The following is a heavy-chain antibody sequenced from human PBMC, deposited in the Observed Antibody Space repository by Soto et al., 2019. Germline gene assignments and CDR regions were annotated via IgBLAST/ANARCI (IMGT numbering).Heavy chain of an antibody. CDR3: ARSSIAARQGNDAFDI. Sequence: EGSLRLSCAASGFTVSSNYMSWVRQAPGKGLEWASVIYSGGSTYYADSVKGRFTISRDNSKNTLYLQMNSLRAEDTAVYYCARSSIAARQGNDAFDIWGQGTMVTVSS. CDR1: GFTVSSNY. CDR2: IYSGGST. V-gene: IGHV3-66*01. D-gene: IGHD6-6*01. J-gene: IGHJ3*02.